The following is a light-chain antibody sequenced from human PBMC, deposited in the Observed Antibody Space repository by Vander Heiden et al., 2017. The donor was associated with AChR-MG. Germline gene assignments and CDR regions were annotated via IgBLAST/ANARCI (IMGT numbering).Light chain of an antibody. Sequence: NFMLTQPHSASESPGKTVTISCTGSSGSIASNDVQWYQQRPGSAPTTVIYEDNQRPSGVPDRFSGSIDSSSNSASLTISGLKTEDEADYYCQSYDSSNHDVVFGGGTKLTVL. CDR1: SGSIASND. V-gene: IGLV6-57*02. CDR2: EDN. CDR3: QSYDSSNHDVV. J-gene: IGLJ2*01.